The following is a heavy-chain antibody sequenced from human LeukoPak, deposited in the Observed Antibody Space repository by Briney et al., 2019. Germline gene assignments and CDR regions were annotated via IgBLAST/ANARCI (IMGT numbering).Heavy chain of an antibody. CDR1: GFTFSSYS. V-gene: IGHV3-53*04. J-gene: IGHJ6*02. Sequence: GGSLRLSCAASGFTFSSYSMNWVRQAPGKGLEWVSVIYSGGSTYYADSVKGRFTISGHNSKNTLYLQMNSLRAEDTAVYYCARDYGDYGMDVWGQGTTVTASS. CDR3: ARDYGDYGMDV. D-gene: IGHD4-17*01. CDR2: IYSGGST.